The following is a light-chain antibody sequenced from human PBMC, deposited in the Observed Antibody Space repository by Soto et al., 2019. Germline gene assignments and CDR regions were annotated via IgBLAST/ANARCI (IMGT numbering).Light chain of an antibody. CDR1: QSVGRDY. CDR2: HAS. CDR3: QQYASSPLT. Sequence: EIVLTQSPGTLSLSPGERATLSCRASQSVGRDYLAWYQQKPGQAPRLLIYHASSRATGIPDRFSGSGSGTDFNLTISRLEPEDFAEFYCQQYASSPLTFGGVTKVEIK. V-gene: IGKV3-20*01. J-gene: IGKJ4*01.